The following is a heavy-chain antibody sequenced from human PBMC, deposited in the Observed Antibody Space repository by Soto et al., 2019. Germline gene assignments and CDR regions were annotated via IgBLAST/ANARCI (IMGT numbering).Heavy chain of an antibody. CDR3: VHRRGFGELLFGY. J-gene: IGHJ4*02. D-gene: IGHD3-10*01. Sequence: QITLKESGPTLVKPTQTLTLTCTFSGFSLSTSGVGVGWIRQPPGKALEWLALIYWDDSKRYSPSLMSRLTNTQHTPNNQVVLTLTNMDPVDTAPYYCVHRRGFGELLFGYWGQGALVTVSS. CDR1: GFSLSTSGVG. V-gene: IGHV2-5*02. CDR2: IYWDDSK.